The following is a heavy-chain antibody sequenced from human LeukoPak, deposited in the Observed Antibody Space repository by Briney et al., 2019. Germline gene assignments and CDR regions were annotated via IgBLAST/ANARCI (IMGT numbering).Heavy chain of an antibody. J-gene: IGHJ3*02. CDR3: ARYNGVCYRSCAFDI. CDR2: IYHSGST. Sequence: SETPSLTCAVSGGSISSSNWWSWVRQPPGKGLEWIGEIYHSGSTNYNPSLKSRVTISVDKSKNQFSLKLSSVTAADTAVYYCARYNGVCYRSCAFDIWGQGTMVTVSS. CDR1: GGSISSSNW. D-gene: IGHD2-8*01. V-gene: IGHV4-4*02.